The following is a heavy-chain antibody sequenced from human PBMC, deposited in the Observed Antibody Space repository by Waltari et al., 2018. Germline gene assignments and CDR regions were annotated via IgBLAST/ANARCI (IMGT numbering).Heavy chain of an antibody. CDR3: ARDNPGP. CDR1: GGSISSGGYY. CDR2: IKQDGSEK. J-gene: IGHJ5*02. Sequence: VQLQESGPGLVKPSQTLSLTCTVSGGSISSGGYYWSWIRQHPGKGLEWVANIKQDGSEKYYVDSVKGRFTISRDNAKNSLYLQMNSLRAEDTAVYYCARDNPGPWGQGTLVIVSS. V-gene: IGHV3-7*01.